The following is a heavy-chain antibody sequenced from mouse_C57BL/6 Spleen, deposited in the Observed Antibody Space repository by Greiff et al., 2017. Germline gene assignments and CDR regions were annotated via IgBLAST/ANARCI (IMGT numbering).Heavy chain of an antibody. CDR3: TRAQYGNYGGGAMDY. J-gene: IGHJ4*01. CDR2: IDPETGGT. D-gene: IGHD2-1*01. CDR1: GYTFTDYE. Sequence: QVHVKQSGAELVRPGASVTLSCKASGYTFTDYEMHWVKQTPVHGLEWIGAIDPETGGTAYNQKFKGKAILTADKSSSTAYMELRSLTSEDSAVYYCTRAQYGNYGGGAMDYWGQGTSVTVSS. V-gene: IGHV1-15*01.